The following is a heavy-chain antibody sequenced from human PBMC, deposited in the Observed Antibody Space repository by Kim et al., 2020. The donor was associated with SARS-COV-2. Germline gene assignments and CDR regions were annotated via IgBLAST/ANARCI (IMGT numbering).Heavy chain of an antibody. Sequence: GGSLRLSCAGSGFTFSTYWMTWVRQAPGKGLEWVANIKQDGSDKYYVDSVKGRVTLSRDNAKKSLYLQMNSLRVEDTAVYYCARVQGSTWYAGGYDIWGQGNMVTVSS. J-gene: IGHJ3*02. V-gene: IGHV3-7*01. CDR1: GFTFSTYW. CDR3: ARVQGSTWYAGGYDI. D-gene: IGHD6-13*01. CDR2: IKQDGSDK.